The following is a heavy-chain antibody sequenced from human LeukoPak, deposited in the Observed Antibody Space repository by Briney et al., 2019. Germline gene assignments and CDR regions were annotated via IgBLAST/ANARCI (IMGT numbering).Heavy chain of an antibody. CDR3: AKEIQQLGPYYYYYYGMDV. Sequence: PGGSLRLSCAASGFIFSSNAMSWVRQAPGKGLEWVSAISGSGGSTYYADSVKGRFTISRDNSKNTLYLQMNSLRAEDTAVYYCAKEIQQLGPYYYYYYGMDVWGQGTTVTVSS. V-gene: IGHV3-23*01. D-gene: IGHD6-13*01. J-gene: IGHJ6*02. CDR1: GFIFSSNA. CDR2: ISGSGGST.